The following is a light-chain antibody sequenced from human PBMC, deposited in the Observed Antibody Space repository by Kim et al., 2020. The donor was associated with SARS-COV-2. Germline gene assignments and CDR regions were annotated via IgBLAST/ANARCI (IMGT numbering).Light chain of an antibody. CDR2: EAS. V-gene: IGKV3-11*01. Sequence: SSAPGERATLSGRASQSVSSYSAWYQQKPGQAPRLLIYEASNRATGSPARFSGSGSGTDFTLTISSLEPEDFAVYYWQQRSNWLTFGGGTKVDIK. CDR3: QQRSNWLT. J-gene: IGKJ4*01. CDR1: QSVSSY.